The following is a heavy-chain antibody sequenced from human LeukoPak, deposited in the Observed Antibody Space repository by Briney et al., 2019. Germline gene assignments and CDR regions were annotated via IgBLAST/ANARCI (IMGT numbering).Heavy chain of an antibody. V-gene: IGHV3-74*01. Sequence: GGSLRLSCGASGFTFSSYWMHWVRQAPGKGLVWVSGINTDGSSTYYADSVKGRFTISRDNSKNTLYLQMNSLRAEDTAVYYCATGRAGSSSWSLDYWGQGTLVTVSS. CDR2: INTDGSST. D-gene: IGHD6-13*01. J-gene: IGHJ4*02. CDR1: GFTFSSYW. CDR3: ATGRAGSSSWSLDY.